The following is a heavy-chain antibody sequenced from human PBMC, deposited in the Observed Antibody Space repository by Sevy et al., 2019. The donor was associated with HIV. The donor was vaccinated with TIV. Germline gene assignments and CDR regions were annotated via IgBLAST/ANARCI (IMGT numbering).Heavy chain of an antibody. V-gene: IGHV3-72*01. CDR2: IRNKANSDTT. CDR1: GFTFSDHY. D-gene: IGHD3-10*01. CDR3: ARVPTYGSVTYFLDY. J-gene: IGHJ4*02. Sequence: GGSLRLSCAASGFTFSDHYMDWVRQAPGKGLEWVGRIRNKANSDTTEYAASVKGRFTISRDDSKNSLYLLMNSLKTEDTAVYYCARVPTYGSVTYFLDYWGQGSLVTVSS.